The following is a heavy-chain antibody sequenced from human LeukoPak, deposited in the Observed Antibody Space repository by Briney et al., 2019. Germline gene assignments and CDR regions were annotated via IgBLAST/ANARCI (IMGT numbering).Heavy chain of an antibody. Sequence: SSQTLSLTCTVSGGSISSGSYYWSWIRQPAGKGLEWIGYIYYSGSTNYNPSLKSRVTISVDTSKNQFSLKLSSVTAADTAVYYCARVSAPHNWFDPWGQGTLVTVSS. CDR3: ARVSAPHNWFDP. CDR1: GGSISSGSYY. CDR2: IYYSGST. J-gene: IGHJ5*02. D-gene: IGHD6-25*01. V-gene: IGHV4-61*09.